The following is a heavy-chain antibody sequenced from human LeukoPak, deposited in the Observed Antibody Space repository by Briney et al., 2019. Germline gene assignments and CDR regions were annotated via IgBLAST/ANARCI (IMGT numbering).Heavy chain of an antibody. J-gene: IGHJ1*01. D-gene: IGHD2-21*02. V-gene: IGHV3-48*04. CDR2: ISSSSSTI. CDR1: GFTFSSYS. CDR3: ARTAPRCGGDCYPEYFQH. Sequence: GGSLRLSCAASGFTFSSYSMNWVRQAPGKGLEWVSYISSSSSTIYYADSVKGRFTISRDNAKNSLYLQMNSLRAEDTAVYYCARTAPRCGGDCYPEYFQHWGQGTLVTVSS.